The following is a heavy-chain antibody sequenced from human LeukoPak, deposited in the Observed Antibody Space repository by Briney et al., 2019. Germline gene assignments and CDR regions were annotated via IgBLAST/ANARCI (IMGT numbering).Heavy chain of an antibody. V-gene: IGHV3-30-3*01. D-gene: IGHD4-17*01. Sequence: QPGRSLRLSCAASGFTLSSYAMHWVRQAPGKGLEWVAVISYDGSNKYYADSVKGRFTISRDNSKNTLYLQMNSLRAEDTAVYYCARVREDDYEGFDYWGQGTLVTVSS. CDR2: ISYDGSNK. J-gene: IGHJ4*02. CDR3: ARVREDDYEGFDY. CDR1: GFTLSSYA.